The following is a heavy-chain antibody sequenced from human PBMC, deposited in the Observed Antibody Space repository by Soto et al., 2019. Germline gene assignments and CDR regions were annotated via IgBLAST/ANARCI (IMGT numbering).Heavy chain of an antibody. V-gene: IGHV1-69*01. CDR1: GGTFSSYA. D-gene: IGHD3-10*01. J-gene: IGHJ3*02. CDR3: ATYYLPTYAFDI. CDR2: IIPICGTA. Sequence: QVQLVQSGAEVKKPGSSVKVSCKASGGTFSSYAISWVRQAPGQGLEWMGGIIPICGTAHYAQKFQGRVTINADESTSTAYMELSSLRSEDTAVYYCATYYLPTYAFDIWGQGTMVTVSS.